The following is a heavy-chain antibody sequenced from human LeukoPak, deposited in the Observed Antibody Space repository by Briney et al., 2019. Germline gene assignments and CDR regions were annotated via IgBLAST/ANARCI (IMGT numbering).Heavy chain of an antibody. CDR3: SRESGAFCPFGY. CDR1: GGSISSGGYY. V-gene: IGHV4-31*03. J-gene: IGHJ4*02. Sequence: SETLSLTCTVSGGSISSGGYYWTWIRQYPGKGLEWIGYIYYSGTTYYNPSLQSRVTISGDTSKNQFSLKLSSVTAADTATYYCSRESGAFCPFGYWGQGTLVIFSS. D-gene: IGHD1-26*01. CDR2: IYYSGTT.